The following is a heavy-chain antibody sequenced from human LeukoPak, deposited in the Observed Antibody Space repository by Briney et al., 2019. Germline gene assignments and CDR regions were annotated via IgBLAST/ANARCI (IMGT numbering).Heavy chain of an antibody. CDR3: ASGVYDYVWGSYRYAPRDAFDI. J-gene: IGHJ3*02. CDR2: INWNGGST. CDR1: GFTFDDYG. D-gene: IGHD3-16*02. Sequence: PGGSLRLSCAASGFTFDDYGMSWARQAPGKGLEWGSGINWNGGSTGYADSVKGRFTISRDNAKNSLYLQMNSLRAEDTALYYCASGVYDYVWGSYRYAPRDAFDIWGQGTMVTVSS. V-gene: IGHV3-20*04.